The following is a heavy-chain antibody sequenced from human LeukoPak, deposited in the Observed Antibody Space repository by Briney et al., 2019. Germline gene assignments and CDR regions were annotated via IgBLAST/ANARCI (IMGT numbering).Heavy chain of an antibody. CDR2: ISGSGGST. D-gene: IGHD7-27*01. J-gene: IGHJ4*02. CDR1: GITFSSNA. Sequence: PGGSLRLSCAASGITFSSNAMSWVRQAPGKGLEWVSAISGSGGSTYYADSVKGRFTISRDNSKNTLYLQMNSLRAEDTAVYSCAKITGGLFDYWGQGTLVTVSS. CDR3: AKITGGLFDY. V-gene: IGHV3-23*01.